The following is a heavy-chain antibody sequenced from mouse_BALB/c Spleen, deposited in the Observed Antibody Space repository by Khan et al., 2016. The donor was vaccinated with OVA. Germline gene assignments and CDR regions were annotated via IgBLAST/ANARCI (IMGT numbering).Heavy chain of an antibody. CDR2: IDPENGNT. V-gene: IGHV14-1*02. CDR3: ARDGYSRWFAC. J-gene: IGHJ3*01. Sequence: EVQLQQSGAELVRPGALVKLSCKASGFNIKDYYMHWVKQRPEQGLVWIGRIDPENGNTIYDPKFQGKASITSDTSSKTAYLQLSSLTSEDTAVDYCARDGYSRWFACWGQGTMVTVSA. CDR1: GFNIKDYY. D-gene: IGHD2-3*01.